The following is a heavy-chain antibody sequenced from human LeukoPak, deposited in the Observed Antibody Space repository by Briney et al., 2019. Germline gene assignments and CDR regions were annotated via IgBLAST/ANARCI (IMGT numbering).Heavy chain of an antibody. CDR2: IYHTGST. D-gene: IGHD6-19*01. CDR1: GYSINSGYF. Sequence: SETLSLTCAVSGYSINSGYFWGWIRPPPGKGLEWIGNIYHTGSTYYKSSLKSRVTISVDTSKNQFSLKLSSVTAADTAVYCCARKGIAVTGIYDYWGQGILVTVSS. J-gene: IGHJ4*02. V-gene: IGHV4-38-2*01. CDR3: ARKGIAVTGIYDY.